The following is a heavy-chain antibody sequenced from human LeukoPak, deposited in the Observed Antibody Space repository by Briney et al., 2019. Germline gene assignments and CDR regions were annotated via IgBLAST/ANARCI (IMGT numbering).Heavy chain of an antibody. CDR3: ARQQTSGWLDY. J-gene: IGHJ4*02. V-gene: IGHV4-61*05. D-gene: IGHD6-19*01. CDR2: IYYSGST. CDR1: GGSIRSSSYY. Sequence: SETLSLTCTVSGGSIRSSSYYWGWIRQPPGKGLEWIGYIYYSGSTNYNPSLKSRVTISVDTSKNQFSLKLSSVTAADTAVYYCARQQTSGWLDYWGQGTLVTVSS.